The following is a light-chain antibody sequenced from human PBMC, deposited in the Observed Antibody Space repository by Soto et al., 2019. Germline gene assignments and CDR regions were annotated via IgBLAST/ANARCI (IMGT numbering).Light chain of an antibody. CDR3: QHYYNLVT. V-gene: IGKV1-33*01. Sequence: DIQMTQSPSSLSASVGDRVTITCQASQDIRKFLTWYQQKPGKAPKLLINDASNLETGVPSRFSGSGSGTDFTFSIIRLQPEAIATYYWQHYYNLVTFGPGTTVDIK. J-gene: IGKJ3*01. CDR2: DAS. CDR1: QDIRKF.